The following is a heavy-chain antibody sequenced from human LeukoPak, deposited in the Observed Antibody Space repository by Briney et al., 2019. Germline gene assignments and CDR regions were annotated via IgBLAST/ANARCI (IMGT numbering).Heavy chain of an antibody. D-gene: IGHD1-26*01. CDR1: GYTFTSYD. CDR3: ARGLSPETGWEFGY. Sequence: ASVKVSCKASGYTFTSYDINWVRQATGQGLEWMGWMNPNSGNTGYAQKFQGRVTITRNTSISTAYMELSSLRSEDTAVYYCARGLSPETGWEFGYWGQGTLVTVSS. V-gene: IGHV1-8*03. J-gene: IGHJ4*02. CDR2: MNPNSGNT.